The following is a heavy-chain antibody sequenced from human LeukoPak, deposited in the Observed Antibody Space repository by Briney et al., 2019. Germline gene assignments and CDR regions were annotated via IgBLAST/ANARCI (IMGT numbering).Heavy chain of an antibody. CDR2: IKQDGSEK. D-gene: IGHD3-9*01. J-gene: IGHJ4*02. V-gene: IGHV3-7*04. CDR3: ARGGTYYDILTGYYTAWYFDY. CDR1: GFTFSSYW. Sequence: GGSLRLSCAASGFTFSSYWMSWVRQAPGKGLEWVANIKQDGSEKYCVDSVKGRFTISRDNAKNSLYLQMNSLRAEDTAVYYCARGGTYYDILTGYYTAWYFDYWGQGTLVTVSS.